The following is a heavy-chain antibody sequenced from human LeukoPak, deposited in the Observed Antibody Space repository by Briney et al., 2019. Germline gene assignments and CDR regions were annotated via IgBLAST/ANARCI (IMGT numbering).Heavy chain of an antibody. CDR1: GGSISSSSYY. CDR2: IYYSGST. J-gene: IGHJ6*03. D-gene: IGHD1-26*01. CDR3: ARAVGATDDGYYNYYMDV. Sequence: SETLSLTCTVSGGSISSSSYYWGWIRQPPGKGLEWIGSIYYSGSTYYNPSLKSRVTISVDTSKNQFSLKLSSVTAADTAVYYCARAVGATDDGYYNYYMDVWGKGTTVTVSS. V-gene: IGHV4-39*07.